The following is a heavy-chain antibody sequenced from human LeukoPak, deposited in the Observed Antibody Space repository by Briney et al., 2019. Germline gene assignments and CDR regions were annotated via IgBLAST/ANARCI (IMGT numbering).Heavy chain of an antibody. J-gene: IGHJ4*02. CDR1: GFTVSSNY. CDR2: IYTGGSI. Sequence: GGSLRPSCTASGFTVSSNYMSWVRQAPGKGLEWVSVIYTGGSIYYADSVKGRITISRDNSKNTLYLQMNSLRAEDTAVYYCARAPPGVHPFDYWGQGRLVTVSS. CDR3: ARAPPGVHPFDY. V-gene: IGHV3-53*01. D-gene: IGHD3-10*01.